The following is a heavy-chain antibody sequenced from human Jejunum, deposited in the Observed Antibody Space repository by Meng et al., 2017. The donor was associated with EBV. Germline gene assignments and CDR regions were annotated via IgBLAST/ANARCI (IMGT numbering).Heavy chain of an antibody. Sequence: EVQLVESGGGLVKPGGSLRLSCAVSGLTFSAAWMTWVRQAPGKGLEWVGRIKNKADRETTDYTAAVKGRFSISRDDSKNTIYLQMNSLKTEDTAVYYCTTEGGFSNSLWVMGYWGQGTLVTVSS. D-gene: IGHD2-2*01. J-gene: IGHJ4*02. CDR3: TTEGGFSNSLWVMGY. V-gene: IGHV3-15*01. CDR2: IKNKADRETT. CDR1: GLTFSAAW.